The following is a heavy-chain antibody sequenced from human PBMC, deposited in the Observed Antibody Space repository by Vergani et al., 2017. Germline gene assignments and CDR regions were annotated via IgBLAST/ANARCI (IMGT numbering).Heavy chain of an antibody. D-gene: IGHD2-2*01. V-gene: IGHV5-51*01. CDR2: IYPGDSDT. Sequence: EVQLVQSGAEVKKPGESLTISCKGSGYSFTSYWIGWVRQMPGKGLEWMEIIYPGDSDTRYSPSFQGQVTISADKSISTAYLQWSSLKASDTAMYYCARGIVVVPAAPNVYFDYWGQGTLVTVSS. J-gene: IGHJ4*02. CDR3: ARGIVVVPAAPNVYFDY. CDR1: GYSFTSYW.